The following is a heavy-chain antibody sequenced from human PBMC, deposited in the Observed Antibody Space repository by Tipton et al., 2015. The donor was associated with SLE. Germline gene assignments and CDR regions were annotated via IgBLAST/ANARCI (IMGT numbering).Heavy chain of an antibody. CDR3: ARHRATVTPHYYDCRAV. D-gene: IGHD4-17*01. Sequence: QLVQSGAEVKKPGESLKISCKGSGYSFTSYWIGWVRQMPGKGLEWMGIIYPGDSDTRYSPSFQGQVTISADKSISTAYLQWSSLKASATAMQYWARHRATVTPHYYDCRAVGGQGTTVTVSS. J-gene: IGHJ6*02. CDR2: IYPGDSDT. V-gene: IGHV5-51*01. CDR1: GYSFTSYW.